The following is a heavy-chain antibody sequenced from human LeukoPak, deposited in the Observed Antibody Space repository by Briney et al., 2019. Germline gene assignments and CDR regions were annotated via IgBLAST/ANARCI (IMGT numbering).Heavy chain of an antibody. V-gene: IGHV3-11*01. D-gene: IGHD2-15*01. CDR2: IWRGADTI. CDR3: ATTFSDCSGGSCYYNWFDP. Sequence: SGGSLRLSCAASGFTFSDHYLSWVRQAPGKGLEWVSYIWRGADTIYYADSVKGRFSISRDNAKNSLYLQMNSLRAEDTAVYYCATTFSDCSGGSCYYNWFDPWGQGTLVTVSS. J-gene: IGHJ5*02. CDR1: GFTFSDHY.